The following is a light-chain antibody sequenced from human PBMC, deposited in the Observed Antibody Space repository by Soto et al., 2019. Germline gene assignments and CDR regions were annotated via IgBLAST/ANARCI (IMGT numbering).Light chain of an antibody. CDR1: ESVSSK. J-gene: IGKJ1*01. V-gene: IGKV3-15*01. Sequence: EIVMTQSPATLSVSPGERATLSCRASESVSSKLAWNQQKPGQAPRLLIYGASTRATGIPARFSGSGSGTEFTLTISGLQSEDFAVYYCQQYNNWPPWTFGQGTKVEIK. CDR2: GAS. CDR3: QQYNNWPPWT.